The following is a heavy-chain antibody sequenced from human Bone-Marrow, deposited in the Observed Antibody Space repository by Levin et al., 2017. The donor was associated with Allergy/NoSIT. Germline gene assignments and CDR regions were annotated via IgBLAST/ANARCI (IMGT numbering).Heavy chain of an antibody. CDR2: INTGNGNT. J-gene: IGHJ3*02. D-gene: IGHD2-2*03. CDR1: GYTFTRYS. V-gene: IGHV1-3*04. CDR3: ARAKMDIVVVPAAKDI. Sequence: ASVKVSCKPSGYTFTRYSIHWVRQAPGQRLEWMGWINTGNGNTKYSQKFQGRVSITRDTSASTAYMEVRSLRSEDTAMYSCARAKMDIVVVPAAKDIWGQGTMVTVSS.